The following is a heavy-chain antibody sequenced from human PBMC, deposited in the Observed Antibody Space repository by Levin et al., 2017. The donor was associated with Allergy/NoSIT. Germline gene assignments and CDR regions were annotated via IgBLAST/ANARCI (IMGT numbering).Heavy chain of an antibody. V-gene: IGHV3-48*03. CDR3: ARKGYNWNDYYFDY. D-gene: IGHD1-20*01. J-gene: IGHJ4*02. CDR2: ISSSGSTI. CDR1: GFTFSSYE. Sequence: QSGGSLRLSCAASGFTFSSYEMNWVRQAPGKGLEWVSYISSSGSTIYYADSVKGRFTISRDNAKNSLYLQMNSLRAEDTAVYYCARKGYNWNDYYFDYWGQGTLVTVSS.